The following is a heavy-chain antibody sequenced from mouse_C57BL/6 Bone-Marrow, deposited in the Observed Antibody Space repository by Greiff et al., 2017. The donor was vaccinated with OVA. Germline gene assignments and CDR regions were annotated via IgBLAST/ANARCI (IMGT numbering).Heavy chain of an antibody. Sequence: VHVKQSGPELVKPGASVKISCKASGYSFTDYNMNWVKQSNGKSLEWIGVINPNYGTTSYNQKFKGKATLTVDQSSSTAYMQLNSLTSEDSAVYYCARFYYGSSYRFFAYWGQGTLVTVSA. CDR1: GYSFTDYN. V-gene: IGHV1-39*01. CDR2: INPNYGTT. CDR3: ARFYYGSSYRFFAY. D-gene: IGHD1-1*01. J-gene: IGHJ3*01.